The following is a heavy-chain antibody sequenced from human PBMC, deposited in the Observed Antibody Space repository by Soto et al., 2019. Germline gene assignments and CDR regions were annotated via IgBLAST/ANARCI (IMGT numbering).Heavy chain of an antibody. Sequence: SETLSLTCAVYGGSFSGYYWSWIRQPPGKGLEWIGYIYYSGSTNYNPSLKSRVTISVDTSKNQFSLRLSSVTAADTAVYYCARDSMRGGYYYYMEVWGKGTTVTVSS. CDR1: GGSFSGYY. D-gene: IGHD2-15*01. V-gene: IGHV4-59*01. CDR2: IYYSGST. CDR3: ARDSMRGGYYYYMEV. J-gene: IGHJ6*03.